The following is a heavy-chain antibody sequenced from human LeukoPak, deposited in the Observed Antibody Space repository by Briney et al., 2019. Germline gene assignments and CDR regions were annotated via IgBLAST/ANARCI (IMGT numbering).Heavy chain of an antibody. CDR1: GGSIRSYY. V-gene: IGHV4-59*07. Sequence: SDTLSLTCTVSGGSIRSYYWSWIRQPPGKGLEWVGYLHYSGSPNYNPSLKSRVTTSIDTSRKQFSLKLSSVTAADTAVYYCARVLKFYYSSGSYSYYFDYWGRGTLVTVSS. CDR2: LHYSGSP. D-gene: IGHD3-10*01. CDR3: ARVLKFYYSSGSYSYYFDY. J-gene: IGHJ4*02.